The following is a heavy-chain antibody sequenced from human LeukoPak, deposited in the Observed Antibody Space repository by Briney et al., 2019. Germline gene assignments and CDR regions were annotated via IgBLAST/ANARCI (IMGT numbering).Heavy chain of an antibody. D-gene: IGHD3-10*01. CDR3: ARGWFPEGC. Sequence: GGSLRLSCAASGFTFSSYAMHWVRQAPGKGLEYVSAISSNGGSTYYANSVKGRFTISRDNSKNTLYLQMGSLRAEDMAVYYCARGWFPEGCWGQGTLVTVSS. J-gene: IGHJ4*02. CDR2: ISSNGGST. V-gene: IGHV3-64*01. CDR1: GFTFSSYA.